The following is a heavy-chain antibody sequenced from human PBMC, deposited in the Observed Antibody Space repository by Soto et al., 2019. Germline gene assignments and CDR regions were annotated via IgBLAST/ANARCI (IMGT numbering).Heavy chain of an antibody. D-gene: IGHD3-10*01. CDR3: VRERWFGEPPFYYGVDV. J-gene: IGHJ6*02. CDR1: GDTASSNSAA. CDR2: TDYRSKWYN. V-gene: IGHV6-1*01. Sequence: QVLLQQSGPGLVKPSQTLSLTCAIAGDTASSNSAAWNWIRQSPSRGHECLGRTDYRSKWYNDYAVSVKRRITVNADTSTTQFSLRLNSVTPADAAVYYCVRERWFGEPPFYYGVDVWGQGTTVTVSS.